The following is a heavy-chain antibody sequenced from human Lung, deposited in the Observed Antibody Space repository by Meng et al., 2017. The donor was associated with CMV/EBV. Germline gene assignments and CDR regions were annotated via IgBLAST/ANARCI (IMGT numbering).Heavy chain of an antibody. D-gene: IGHD3-3*01. J-gene: IGHJ6*02. V-gene: IGHV3-48*03. Sequence: GESLKISCAASGFRFSSYEINWVRQTPGKGLEWVSYSSGSGDTTNYADSVKGRFTISRDNAKNSLYLQMNSLRTEDTAVYYCARESGPMGGNYYYGLDVWGQGTTVTGSS. CDR1: GFRFSSYE. CDR2: SSGSGDTT. CDR3: ARESGPMGGNYYYGLDV.